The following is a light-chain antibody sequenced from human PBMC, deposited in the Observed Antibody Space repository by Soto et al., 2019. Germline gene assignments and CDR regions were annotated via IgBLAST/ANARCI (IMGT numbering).Light chain of an antibody. CDR2: GAS. CDR1: QSVSSNY. CDR3: QQRQYWPPIT. V-gene: IGKV3D-20*02. Sequence: EIVLTQSPDTLSLSPGERASLSCRTSQSVSSNYLAWYQQKPGQAPRLLIYGASSRATGIPDRFSGSGSGTDFTLTISSLEPEDFAVYYCQQRQYWPPITFGRGTRLEIK. J-gene: IGKJ5*01.